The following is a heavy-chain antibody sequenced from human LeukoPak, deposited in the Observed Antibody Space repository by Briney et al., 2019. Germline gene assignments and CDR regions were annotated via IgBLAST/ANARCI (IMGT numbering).Heavy chain of an antibody. J-gene: IGHJ4*02. D-gene: IGHD3-22*01. V-gene: IGHV3-23*01. CDR1: GFTFNSYA. CDR2: ISGSGVST. CDR3: AKDGSTLPYYYDSSGYYGSY. Sequence: TGGSLRLSCAASGFTFNSYAMSWVRQAPGKGLEWVSAISGSGVSTYYADSVKGRFTISRDNSKNTLFLQMSSLRAEDTAVYYCAKDGSTLPYYYDSSGYYGSYWGQGTLVTVSS.